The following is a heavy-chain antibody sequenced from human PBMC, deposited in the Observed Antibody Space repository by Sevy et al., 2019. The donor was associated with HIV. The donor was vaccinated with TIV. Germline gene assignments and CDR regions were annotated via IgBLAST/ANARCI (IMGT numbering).Heavy chain of an antibody. CDR2: ISGSGGST. CDR1: GFTFSSYA. V-gene: IGHV3-23*01. Sequence: RGCLRLSCAASGFTFSSYAMSWVRQAPGKGLEWISAISGSGGSTYYADSVKGRFTISRDNSKNTLYLQMNSLRAEDTAVYYCAKENYDSSRYYYGMDVWGQGTTVNVSS. J-gene: IGHJ6*02. D-gene: IGHD3-22*01. CDR3: AKENYDSSRYYYGMDV.